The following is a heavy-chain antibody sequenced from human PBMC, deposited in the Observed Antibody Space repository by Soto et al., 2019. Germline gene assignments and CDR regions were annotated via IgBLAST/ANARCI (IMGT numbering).Heavy chain of an antibody. CDR3: ARVYCSGGGCYSIDF. Sequence: ASVKVSCKASGYTFTSYHMHWVRQAPGQGLEGMGIINPSGGSTNYAQKFQGRVTMTRDTSTRTVYMELSSLRSEDTAVYYFARVYCSGGGCYSIDFWGQGTLVTVSS. CDR1: GYTFTSYH. D-gene: IGHD2-15*01. V-gene: IGHV1-46*03. J-gene: IGHJ4*02. CDR2: INPSGGST.